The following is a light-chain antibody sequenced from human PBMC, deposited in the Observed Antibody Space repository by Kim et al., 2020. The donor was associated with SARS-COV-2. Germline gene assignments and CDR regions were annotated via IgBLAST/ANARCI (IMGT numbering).Light chain of an antibody. CDR3: QQRINWPLT. CDR1: QSVSRL. Sequence: LSPGESATLSCRASQSVSRLLAWYQQKPGQAPRLLIYDASNRATGFPPRFSGSGSGTDFTLTINSLEPEDFAVYYCQQRINWPLTFVGATKVDIK. V-gene: IGKV3-11*01. J-gene: IGKJ4*01. CDR2: DAS.